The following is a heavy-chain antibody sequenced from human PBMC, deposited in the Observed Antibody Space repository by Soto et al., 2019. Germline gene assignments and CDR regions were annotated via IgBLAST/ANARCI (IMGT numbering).Heavy chain of an antibody. CDR2: ISYDGSNK. V-gene: IGHV3-30-3*01. CDR3: ATRIAVAVDPPFDY. Sequence: GGSLRLSCTASGFTFSSYAMHWVRQAPGKGLEWVAVISYDGSNKYYADSVKGRFTISRDNSKNTLYLQMNSLRAEDTAVYYCATRIAVAVDPPFDYWGQGTLVTVSS. D-gene: IGHD6-19*01. CDR1: GFTFSSYA. J-gene: IGHJ4*02.